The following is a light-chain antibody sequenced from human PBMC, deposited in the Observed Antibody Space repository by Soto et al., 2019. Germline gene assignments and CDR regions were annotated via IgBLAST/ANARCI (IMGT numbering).Light chain of an antibody. CDR3: LLVYSGTQRV. CDR1: TGAVVSGHH. Sequence: QAVVTQESSMTVSRGGTVTLTCGSSTGAVVSGHHPYWFQQKPGQAPRTLIHDTSNKHPWTPARFSGSLLGGKAALTLSGAQPEDEADYYFLLVYSGTQRVCGAGTRSP. V-gene: IGLV7-46*01. J-gene: IGLJ1*01. CDR2: DTS.